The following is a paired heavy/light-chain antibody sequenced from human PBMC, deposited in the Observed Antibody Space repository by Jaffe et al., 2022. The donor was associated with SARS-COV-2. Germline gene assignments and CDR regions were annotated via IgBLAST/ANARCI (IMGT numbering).Light chain of an antibody. CDR1: SSNIGNNY. CDR3: GTWDSSLSAGWV. V-gene: IGLV1-51*02. CDR2: ENN. Sequence: QSVLTQPPSVSAAPGQKVTISCSGSSSNIGNNYVSWYQQLPGTAPKLLIYENNKRPSGIPDRFSGSKSGTSATLGITGLQTGDEADYYCGTWDSSLSAGWVFGGGTKLTVL. J-gene: IGLJ3*02.
Heavy chain of an antibody. D-gene: IGHD2-2*01. Sequence: QVQLVESGGGVVQPGRSLRLSCAASGFTFSSYGMHWVRQAPGKGLEWVAVISYDGSNKYYADSVKGRFTISRDNSKNTLYLQMNSLRAEDTAVYYCAKTPLYCSSTSCPYYYYGMDVWGQGTTVTVSS. V-gene: IGHV3-30*18. CDR3: AKTPLYCSSTSCPYYYYGMDV. J-gene: IGHJ6*02. CDR2: ISYDGSNK. CDR1: GFTFSSYG.